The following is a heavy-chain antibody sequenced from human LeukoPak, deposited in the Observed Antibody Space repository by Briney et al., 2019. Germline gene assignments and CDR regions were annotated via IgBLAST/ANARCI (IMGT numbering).Heavy chain of an antibody. CDR1: GFTFDEYA. V-gene: IGHV3-23*01. CDR2: ISGSGGST. J-gene: IGHJ4*02. CDR3: AKGLAGGPYYFDY. Sequence: PGGSLRLSCAASGFTFDEYAMHWVRQAPGKGLEWVSAISGSGGSTYYADSVKGRFTISRDNSKNTLYLQMNSLRAEDTAVYYCAKGLAGGPYYFDYWGQGTLVTVSS. D-gene: IGHD7-27*01.